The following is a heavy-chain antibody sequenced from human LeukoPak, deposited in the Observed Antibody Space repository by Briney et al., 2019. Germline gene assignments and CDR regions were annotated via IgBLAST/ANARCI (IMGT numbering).Heavy chain of an antibody. Sequence: GASVKVSCKASGGTFNSYAISWVRQAPGQGLEWRGGIIPMSDTANYPQKFRGRLTINSDIHTSKVYMEVSSLRSEDTAVYYCARVSVLNWFDPWGQGTLVTVSS. J-gene: IGHJ5*02. CDR1: GGTFNSYA. V-gene: IGHV1-69*06. CDR3: ARVSVLNWFDP. CDR2: IIPMSDTA.